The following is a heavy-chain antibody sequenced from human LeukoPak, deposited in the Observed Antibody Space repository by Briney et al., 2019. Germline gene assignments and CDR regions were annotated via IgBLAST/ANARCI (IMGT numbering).Heavy chain of an antibody. V-gene: IGHV4-30-2*01. Sequence: SQTLSLTCAVSGGSISSGGYSWSWIRQPPGKGLEWIGYIYHSGSTYYNPSLKSRVTISVDTSKNQFSLKLSSVTAADTAVYYCARDRGYDFWSGHDAFDIWGQGTMVTVSS. D-gene: IGHD3-3*01. CDR3: ARDRGYDFWSGHDAFDI. CDR2: IYHSGST. J-gene: IGHJ3*02. CDR1: GGSISSGGYS.